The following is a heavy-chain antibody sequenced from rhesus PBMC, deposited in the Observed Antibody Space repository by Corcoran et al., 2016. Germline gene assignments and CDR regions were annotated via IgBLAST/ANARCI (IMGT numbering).Heavy chain of an antibody. D-gene: IGHD5-42*01. V-gene: IGHV3S42*01. CDR3: TKSGRDKSFGH. CDR2: IDNGGSDR. Sequence: EVHLVASGGGLPRPGGSRRLSCAALGFTLCDYWMNWLLQSPERGMEWIATIDNGGSDRYYADSVKGRFTVSRDNSENTLSLQMDILRLEDTAVYYCTKSGRDKSFGHWGPGLRVTVSS. CDR1: GFTLCDYW. J-gene: IGHJ5-1*01.